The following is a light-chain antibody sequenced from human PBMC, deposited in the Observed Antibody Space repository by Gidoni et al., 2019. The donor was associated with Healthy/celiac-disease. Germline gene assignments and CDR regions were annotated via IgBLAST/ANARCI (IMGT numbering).Light chain of an antibody. J-gene: IGKJ4*01. V-gene: IGKV3-20*01. CDR3: QQYGSSPLT. CDR2: GAS. CDR1: QSVSSSY. Sequence: EIVLTQSPGTLSLSPGERATLSCRASQSVSSSYLAWYQQKPGQAPRLLIYGASSRATGSPDRFSGSGSGTDVTLTISRLEPEDFAVYYCQQYGSSPLTFXGXTKVEIK.